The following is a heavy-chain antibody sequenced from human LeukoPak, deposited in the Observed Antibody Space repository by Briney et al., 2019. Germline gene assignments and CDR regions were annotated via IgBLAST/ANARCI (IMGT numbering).Heavy chain of an antibody. CDR1: GFTFSSYA. CDR2: ISYDGSNK. V-gene: IGHV3-30*04. D-gene: IGHD3-16*02. J-gene: IGHJ6*02. Sequence: GRSLRLSCAASGFTFSSYAMHWVRQAPGKGLEWVAVISYDGSNKYYADSVKGRFTISRDNSKNTLYLQMNSLRAEDTAVYYCAGYPAYGMDVWGQGTTVTVSS. CDR3: AGYPAYGMDV.